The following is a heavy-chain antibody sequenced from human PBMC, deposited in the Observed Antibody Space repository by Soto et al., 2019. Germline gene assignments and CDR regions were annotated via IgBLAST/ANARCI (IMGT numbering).Heavy chain of an antibody. J-gene: IGHJ4*02. CDR2: ISGSGDST. Sequence: GGSLRLSCAVCGFTFSSYAMSWVRQAPGKGLEWVSVISGSGDSTYYADSVKGRFTISRDNSKNTLYLQMNSLRAEDTAVYYCAKRAYGSDFDYWGQGTLVTVSS. V-gene: IGHV3-23*01. D-gene: IGHD3-10*01. CDR1: GFTFSSYA. CDR3: AKRAYGSDFDY.